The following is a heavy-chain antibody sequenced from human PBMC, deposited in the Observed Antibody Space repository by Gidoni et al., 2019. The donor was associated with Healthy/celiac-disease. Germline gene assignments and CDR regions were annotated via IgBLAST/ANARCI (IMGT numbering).Heavy chain of an antibody. D-gene: IGHD1-26*01. V-gene: IGHV1-2*02. Sequence: QVPLVQSGAEVQKPGASVKVSCKASGYTFTRYYMHWVRQAPGQGLEWMGWINPNSGGTNYAQKFQGRVTRTRDTSISTAYMELSRLRSDDTAVYYCARGLAPVIVGATATFDYWGQGTLVTVSS. CDR3: ARGLAPVIVGATATFDY. CDR2: INPNSGGT. J-gene: IGHJ4*02. CDR1: GYTFTRYY.